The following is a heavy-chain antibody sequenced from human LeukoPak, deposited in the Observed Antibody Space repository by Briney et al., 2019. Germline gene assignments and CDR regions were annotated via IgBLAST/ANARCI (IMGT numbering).Heavy chain of an antibody. CDR1: GYTFTSYG. D-gene: IGHD4-17*01. V-gene: IGHV1-18*01. J-gene: IGHJ4*02. Sequence: ASVKVSCKASGYTFTSYGISWVQQAPGQGLEWMGWISAYNGNTNYAQKLQGRVTMTRDTSTNTAYMELRSLRSDDTAVYYCARAHDYGDYGRLDYWGQGTLVTVPS. CDR2: ISAYNGNT. CDR3: ARAHDYGDYGRLDY.